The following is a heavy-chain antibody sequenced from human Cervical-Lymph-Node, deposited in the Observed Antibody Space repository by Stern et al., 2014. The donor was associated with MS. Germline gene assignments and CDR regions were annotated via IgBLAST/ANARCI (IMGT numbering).Heavy chain of an antibody. CDR2: LFPDYSDT. V-gene: IGHV5-51*03. D-gene: IGHD6-19*01. CDR3: ARPLGSGWTAGWYY. Sequence: EVQLVQSGAEVKKPGESLKISCKGSGYSFTTFWIGWVRQMPGKGLEWMGILFPDYSDTRCSPSFQGQGNISADKSTDPAYLQWSSLKASDTATYYCARPLGSGWTAGWYYWGQGTRVTVSS. CDR1: GYSFTTFW. J-gene: IGHJ4*02.